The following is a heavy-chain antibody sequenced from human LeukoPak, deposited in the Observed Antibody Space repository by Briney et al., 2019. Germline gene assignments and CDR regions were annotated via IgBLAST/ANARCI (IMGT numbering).Heavy chain of an antibody. D-gene: IGHD3-10*01. CDR1: GVTLSNYA. V-gene: IGHV3-48*02. CDR3: ARVGPLWFGELFTPLPYYYYYGMDV. CDR2: ISSSSSTI. J-gene: IGHJ6*02. Sequence: GGSLRLSCVASGVTLSNYAMNWVRQAPGKGLEWVSYISSSSSTIYYADSVKGRFTISRDNAKNSLYLQMNSLRDEDTAVYYCARVGPLWFGELFTPLPYYYYYGMDVWGQGTTVTVSS.